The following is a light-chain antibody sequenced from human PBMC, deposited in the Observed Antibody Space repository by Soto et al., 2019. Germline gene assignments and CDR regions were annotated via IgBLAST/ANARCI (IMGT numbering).Light chain of an antibody. Sequence: QSVLTQPPSSSASPGESARLTCTLPSDINVGSYNIYWYQQKPGSPPRYLLYYYSDSDKGQGSGVPSRFSGSKDASANTGFLLISGLQSEDEADYYCMIWPSNAWAVFGGGTKVTVL. CDR2: YYSDSDK. CDR1: SDINVGSYN. J-gene: IGLJ3*02. CDR3: MIWPSNAWAV. V-gene: IGLV5-37*01.